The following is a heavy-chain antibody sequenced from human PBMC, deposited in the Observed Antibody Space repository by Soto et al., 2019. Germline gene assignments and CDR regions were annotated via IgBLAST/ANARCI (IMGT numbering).Heavy chain of an antibody. Sequence: ASVKVSCKASGYSFTSYLMHWVRQAPGQGLDWMGLINPSDGSTTYSQKVQGRITMTRDTSTSTVYMGLSSLRSEDTALYFCAFSGYDSDFSRYFDHWGQGTPVTVSS. D-gene: IGHD5-12*01. V-gene: IGHV1-46*01. J-gene: IGHJ4*02. CDR2: INPSDGST. CDR3: AFSGYDSDFSRYFDH. CDR1: GYSFTSYL.